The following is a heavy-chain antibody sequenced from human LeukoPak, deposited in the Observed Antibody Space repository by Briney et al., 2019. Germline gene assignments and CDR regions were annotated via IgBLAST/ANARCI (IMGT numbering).Heavy chain of an antibody. V-gene: IGHV1-69*13. CDR2: IIPIFGTA. CDR1: GGTFSSYA. CDR3: ARGAAAAGTGWYFDY. D-gene: IGHD6-13*01. Sequence: GASVKVSCKASGGTFSSYAISWVRQAPGQGLEWMGGIIPIFGTANYAQKFQGRVTITADESTSTAYMELSSLRSEDTAVYYCARGAAAAGTGWYFDYWGQGTLVTVSS. J-gene: IGHJ4*02.